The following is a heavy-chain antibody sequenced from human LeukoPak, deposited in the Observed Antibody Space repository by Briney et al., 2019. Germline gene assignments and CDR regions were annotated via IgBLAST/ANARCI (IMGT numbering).Heavy chain of an antibody. D-gene: IGHD4-17*01. Sequence: PGGSLRLSCTASGFTFSSYWMSWVRQPPGKGLEWIGSIYYSGSTSYNPSLKSRVTISVDTSKNQFSLRLSSVTAADTAVYFCAGDYGDYYFDYWGQGTLVTVSS. CDR1: GFTFSSYW. CDR3: AGDYGDYYFDY. V-gene: IGHV4-39*07. CDR2: IYYSGST. J-gene: IGHJ4*02.